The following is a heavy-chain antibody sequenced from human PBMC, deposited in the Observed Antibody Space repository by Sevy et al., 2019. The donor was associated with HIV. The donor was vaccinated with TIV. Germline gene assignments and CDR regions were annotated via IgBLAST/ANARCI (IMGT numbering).Heavy chain of an antibody. J-gene: IGHJ6*02. CDR1: GYTFTGYY. D-gene: IGHD3-10*01. Sequence: ASVKVSCKASGYTFTGYYMHWVRQAPGQGLEWMGRINPNSGGTNYAQKFQGRVTMTRDTSISTAYMELSRLRSDDTAVYYCATCTIVHYYYYGMDVWGQGTTVTVSS. CDR3: ATCTIVHYYYYGMDV. CDR2: INPNSGGT. V-gene: IGHV1-2*06.